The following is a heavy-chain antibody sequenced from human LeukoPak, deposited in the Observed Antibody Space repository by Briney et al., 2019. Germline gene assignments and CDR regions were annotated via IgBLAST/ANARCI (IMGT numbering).Heavy chain of an antibody. CDR2: ISSSSSTI. J-gene: IGHJ3*02. Sequence: PGGSLRLSCAASGFTFSSYSMNWVRQAPGKGLEWVSYISSSSSTIYYADSVKGRFTISRDNAKNSLYLQMNSLRAEDTAVYYCAREGKYSGSYLEAFDIWGQGTMVTVSS. CDR1: GFTFSSYS. D-gene: IGHD1-26*01. CDR3: AREGKYSGSYLEAFDI. V-gene: IGHV3-48*04.